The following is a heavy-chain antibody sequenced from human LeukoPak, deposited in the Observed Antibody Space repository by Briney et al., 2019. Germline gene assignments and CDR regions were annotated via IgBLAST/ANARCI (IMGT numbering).Heavy chain of an antibody. Sequence: ASVKVSCKASGYTFTSYDINWVRQATGQGLEWMGWMNPNSGNTGYAQKFQGRVTMTRNTSISTAYMELSSLRSEDTAVYYCARARLDPGTADVWGKGTTVTVSS. D-gene: IGHD1-1*01. CDR3: ARARLDPGTADV. CDR2: MNPNSGNT. V-gene: IGHV1-8*01. J-gene: IGHJ6*04. CDR1: GYTFTSYD.